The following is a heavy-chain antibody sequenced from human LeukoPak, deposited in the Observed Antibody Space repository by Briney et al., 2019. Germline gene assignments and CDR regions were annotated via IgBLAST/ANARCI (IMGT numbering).Heavy chain of an antibody. D-gene: IGHD2-15*01. CDR2: INDSGST. CDR1: GGSFSGYY. Sequence: PSETLSLTCAVYGGSFSGYYWSWIRQPPGKGLEWIGEINDSGSTNYNPSLKSRVTISVDTSKNQFSLKLSSVTAADTAVYYCARSNPGGLLLDYWGQGTLVTVSS. V-gene: IGHV4-34*01. J-gene: IGHJ4*02. CDR3: ARSNPGGLLLDY.